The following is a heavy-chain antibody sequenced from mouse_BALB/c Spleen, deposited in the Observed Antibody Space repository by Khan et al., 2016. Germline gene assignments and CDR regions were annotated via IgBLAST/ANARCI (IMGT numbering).Heavy chain of an antibody. CDR3: ARSGDGDFED. CDR2: IYPYYGGP. V-gene: IGHV1S135*01. Sequence: VQLQQSGPELEKPGASVKLSCTASGFSFTGYNMHWVKQRHGKSLEWIGNIYPYYGGPIYNPMFKGKATLTVDKSSSPAYKQLKSLTSENSAGYDCARSGDGDFEDWGAGTKVTVSS. D-gene: IGHD3-3*01. J-gene: IGHJ1*01. CDR1: GFSFTGYN.